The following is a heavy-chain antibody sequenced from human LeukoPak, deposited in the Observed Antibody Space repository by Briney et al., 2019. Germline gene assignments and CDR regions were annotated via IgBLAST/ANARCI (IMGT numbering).Heavy chain of an antibody. CDR2: ISGSGGST. CDR3: ARDALWWELTDGCFDY. V-gene: IGHV3-23*01. J-gene: IGHJ4*02. D-gene: IGHD1-26*01. Sequence: RGSLRLSCAASGFTFSSYAMSWVRPAPGEGLEWGSAISGSGGSTYYADSVKGRFTISRDNAKNSLCLQMNSLRAEDTAVYYCARDALWWELTDGCFDYWGQGTLVTVSS. CDR1: GFTFSSYA.